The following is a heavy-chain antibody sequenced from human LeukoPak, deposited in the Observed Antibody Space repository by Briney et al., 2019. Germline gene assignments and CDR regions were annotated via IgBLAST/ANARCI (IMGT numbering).Heavy chain of an antibody. CDR1: GFTFSSYS. D-gene: IGHD3-9*01. CDR2: ISSSSSYI. Sequence: KPGGSLRLSCAASGFTFSSYSMNWVRRAPGKGLEWVSSISSSSSYIYYADSVKGRFTISRDNAKNSLYLQMNSLRAEDTAVYYCAREWHYDILTGAPVDGMDVWGQGTTVTVSS. CDR3: AREWHYDILTGAPVDGMDV. V-gene: IGHV3-21*01. J-gene: IGHJ6*02.